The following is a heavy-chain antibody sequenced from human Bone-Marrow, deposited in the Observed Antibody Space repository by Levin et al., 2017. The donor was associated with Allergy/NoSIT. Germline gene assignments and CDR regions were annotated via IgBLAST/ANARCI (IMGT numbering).Heavy chain of an antibody. V-gene: IGHV3-30*03. Sequence: GGSLRLSCAASGFTFSAYGMHWVRQALGKGPEWVAVISPDGNHKYYADSVKGRFTISRDNSKNTLFLQMDGLRPEDTAVYYCARPIGDYARGGLDYWGQGTLVTVSS. CDR1: GFTFSAYG. CDR2: ISPDGNHK. J-gene: IGHJ4*02. D-gene: IGHD4-17*01. CDR3: ARPIGDYARGGLDY.